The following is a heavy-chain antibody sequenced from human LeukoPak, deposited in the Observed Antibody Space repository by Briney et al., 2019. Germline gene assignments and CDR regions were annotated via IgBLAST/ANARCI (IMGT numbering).Heavy chain of an antibody. CDR1: GFSFSGFG. CDR3: ARDWGYYYYYGMDV. CDR2: IGSSGSAGGNI. D-gene: IGHD3-16*01. V-gene: IGHV3-48*04. Sequence: GGSLRLSCAASGFSFSGFGVNWVRQAPGKGLEWISYIGSSGSAGGNIYYAVSVKGRFTISRDNAKNSLYLQMNSLRAEDTAVYYCARDWGYYYYYGMDVWGQGTTVTVSS. J-gene: IGHJ6*02.